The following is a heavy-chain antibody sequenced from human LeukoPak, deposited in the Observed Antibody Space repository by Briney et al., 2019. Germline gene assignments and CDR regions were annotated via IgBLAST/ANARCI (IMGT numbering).Heavy chain of an antibody. CDR3: AREVGYSSSWAFGDNWFDP. D-gene: IGHD6-13*01. V-gene: IGHV3-48*03. J-gene: IGHJ5*02. CDR2: ISSSGSTI. CDR1: GFTFSSYE. Sequence: GGSLRLSCAASGFTFSSYEMNWVRQAPGKGLEWVSYISSSGSTIYYADSVKGRFTISRDNAKNSLYLQMNSLRAEDTAVYYCAREVGYSSSWAFGDNWFDPWGQGTLVTVSS.